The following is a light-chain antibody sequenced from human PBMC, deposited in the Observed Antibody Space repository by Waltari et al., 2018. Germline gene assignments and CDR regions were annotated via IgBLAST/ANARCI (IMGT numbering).Light chain of an antibody. CDR1: QSISSN. V-gene: IGKV3-15*01. CDR2: ATS. J-gene: IGKJ1*01. Sequence: EIVMTQSPATLSVSPGEGATLSCRASQSISSNLAWYQQRPGQAPRLLICATSTRATGGPARFRGSGSGTEFTLTISSMQSEDFAIYYCHQYNNWPPWTFGQGTKVEIK. CDR3: HQYNNWPPWT.